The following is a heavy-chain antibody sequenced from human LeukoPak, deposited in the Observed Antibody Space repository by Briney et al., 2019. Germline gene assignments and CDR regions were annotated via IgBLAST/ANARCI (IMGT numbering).Heavy chain of an antibody. Sequence: PGGSLRLSCVASTFTFSSYTMNWVRQAPGKGLEWVSSISSTSEYIYYGDSVRGRFTISRDNARNSLYLQMDSLRADDTAVYYCARDRDSRWDFDLWGRGTLVTVSS. CDR1: TFTFSSYT. CDR2: ISSTSEYI. D-gene: IGHD3-22*01. V-gene: IGHV3-21*01. J-gene: IGHJ2*01. CDR3: ARDRDSRWDFDL.